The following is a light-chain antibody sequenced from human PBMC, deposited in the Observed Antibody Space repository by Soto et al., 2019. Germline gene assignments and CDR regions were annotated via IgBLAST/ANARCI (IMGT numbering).Light chain of an antibody. CDR3: SSYTSSNSPV. J-gene: IGLJ1*01. Sequence: QSALTQPASVSGSPGQSITISCTGTSNDVGGYNYVSWYQHHPGKAPKLMIYDVSTRPSGVSDRFSGSRSGNTASLTISGLQAEDEADYYCSSYTSSNSPVFGAGTKLTVL. V-gene: IGLV2-14*03. CDR1: SNDVGGYNY. CDR2: DVS.